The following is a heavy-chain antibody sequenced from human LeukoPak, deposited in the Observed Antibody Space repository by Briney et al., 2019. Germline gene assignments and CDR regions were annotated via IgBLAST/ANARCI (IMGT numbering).Heavy chain of an antibody. J-gene: IGHJ4*02. CDR2: IYPGDSDT. Sequence: GESLKISCKGSGYSFTSYWIGWVRQMPGKGLEWMGIIYPGDSDTRYSPSFQGQVTISADKSISTAYLQWSSLKASDTAMYYCARLSCSSTSCYVGSGYFDYWGQGTLVTVSS. D-gene: IGHD2-2*01. CDR3: ARLSCSSTSCYVGSGYFDY. V-gene: IGHV5-51*01. CDR1: GYSFTSYW.